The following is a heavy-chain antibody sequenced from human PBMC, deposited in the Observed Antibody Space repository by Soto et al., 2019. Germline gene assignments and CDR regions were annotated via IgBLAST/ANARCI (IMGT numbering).Heavy chain of an antibody. CDR3: ARDPRGSQNGSGSYLGYYYGMDV. D-gene: IGHD3-10*01. Sequence: QVQLVQSGAEVKKPGSSVKVSCKASGGTFSSYAISWVRQAPGQGLEWMGGIIPIFGTANYAQKFQGRVTITEDESTSTAYMELSSLRSEDTAVYYCARDPRGSQNGSGSYLGYYYGMDVWGQGTTVTVSS. CDR2: IIPIFGTA. CDR1: GGTFSSYA. J-gene: IGHJ6*02. V-gene: IGHV1-69*01.